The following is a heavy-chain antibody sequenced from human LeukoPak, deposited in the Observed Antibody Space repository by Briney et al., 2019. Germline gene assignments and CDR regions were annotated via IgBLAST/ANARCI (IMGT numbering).Heavy chain of an antibody. V-gene: IGHV4-34*01. J-gene: IGHJ6*02. D-gene: IGHD2-2*01. CDR1: GGSFSNYC. CDR2: INHSGST. Sequence: SETLSLTCAVYGGSFSNYCWTWIRQPPGKGLEWIGEINHSGSTNYNPSLKSRVTISVDTSKNQFSLKLSSVTAADTAVYYCARGYCSSTSSSSSDYYGMDVWGQGTTVTVSS. CDR3: ARGYCSSTSSSSSDYYGMDV.